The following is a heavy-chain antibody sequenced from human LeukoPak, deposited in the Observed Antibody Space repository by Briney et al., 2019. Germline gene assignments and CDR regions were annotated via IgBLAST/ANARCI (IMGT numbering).Heavy chain of an antibody. CDR3: ARESIAVAGAPFDY. J-gene: IGHJ4*02. V-gene: IGHV3-48*03. CDR1: GFTFSSYE. D-gene: IGHD6-19*01. Sequence: GGSLRLSCAASGFTFSSYEMNWVRQAPGKGLEWVSYISSGSTIYDADSVKGRFTISRDNAKNSLYLQMNSPRAEDTAVYYCARESIAVAGAPFDYWGQGTLVTVSS. CDR2: ISSGSTI.